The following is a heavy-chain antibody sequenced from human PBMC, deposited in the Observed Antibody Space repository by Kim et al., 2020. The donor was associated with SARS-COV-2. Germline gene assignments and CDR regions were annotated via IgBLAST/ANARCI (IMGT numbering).Heavy chain of an antibody. J-gene: IGHJ5*02. Sequence: ASVKVSCKASDYRFSKYGISWVRQAPGQGLEWMGWVSGYNGKTNYAQRFQDRVTMTTDTSTTTAYMELRGLRFDDTAVYYCARETFMIRFDPWGQGTPAT. D-gene: IGHD3-16*01. CDR2: VSGYNGKT. V-gene: IGHV1-18*01. CDR1: DYRFSKYG. CDR3: ARETFMIRFDP.